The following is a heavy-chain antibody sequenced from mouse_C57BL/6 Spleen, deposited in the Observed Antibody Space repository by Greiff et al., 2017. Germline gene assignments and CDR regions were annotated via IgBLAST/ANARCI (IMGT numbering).Heavy chain of an antibody. CDR3: TGESGPWFAD. CDR2: IGPETGGT. D-gene: IGHD4-1*01. Sequence: VQLLQSGAELVRPGASVTLSCKASGYTFTDYEMPWVKQTPVHGLEWIGAIGPETGGTAYNQKFKGKAILTADKASSTAYMELRSLTSEDSAVYYCTGESGPWFADWGQGTLVTVSA. V-gene: IGHV1-15*01. CDR1: GYTFTDYE. J-gene: IGHJ3*01.